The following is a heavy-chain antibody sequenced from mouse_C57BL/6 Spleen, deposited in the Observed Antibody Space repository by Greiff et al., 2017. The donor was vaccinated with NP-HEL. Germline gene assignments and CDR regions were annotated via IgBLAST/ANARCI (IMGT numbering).Heavy chain of an antibody. CDR3: ARGDYYGSTFDY. Sequence: VQLVESGAELVRPGASVKLSCKASGYTFTDYYINWVKQRPGQGLEWIARIYPGSGNTYYNEKFKGKATLTAEKSSSTAYMQLSSLTSEDSAVYFCARGDYYGSTFDYWGQGTTLTVSS. D-gene: IGHD1-1*01. CDR2: IYPGSGNT. CDR1: GYTFTDYY. J-gene: IGHJ2*01. V-gene: IGHV1-76*01.